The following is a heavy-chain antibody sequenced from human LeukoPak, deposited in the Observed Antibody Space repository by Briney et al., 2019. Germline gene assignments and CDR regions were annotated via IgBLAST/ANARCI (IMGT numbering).Heavy chain of an antibody. V-gene: IGHV4-59*08. D-gene: IGHD4-23*01. Sequence: SETLSLTCTVSGGSISRYYWSWIRQPPGKGLGWSGDIYFSGSTNYNPSLKSRVTISVATSKNPFSLKLSSVTDADTAVYYCAGSGGHSWDAFDIWGTGTMVTVSS. CDR2: IYFSGST. CDR3: AGSGGHSWDAFDI. CDR1: GGSISRYY. J-gene: IGHJ3*02.